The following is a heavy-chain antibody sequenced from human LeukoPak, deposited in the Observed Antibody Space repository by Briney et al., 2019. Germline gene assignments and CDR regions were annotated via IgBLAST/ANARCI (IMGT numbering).Heavy chain of an antibody. Sequence: ASVKVSCKASGYTFTSYYMHWVRQAPGQGLEWMGIINPSGGSTSYAQEFQGRVTMTRDTSTSTVYMELSSLRSEDTAIYYCARSSSGSYLGDYWGQGTLVTVSS. CDR1: GYTFTSYY. D-gene: IGHD1-26*01. CDR3: ARSSSGSYLGDY. V-gene: IGHV1-46*01. J-gene: IGHJ4*02. CDR2: INPSGGST.